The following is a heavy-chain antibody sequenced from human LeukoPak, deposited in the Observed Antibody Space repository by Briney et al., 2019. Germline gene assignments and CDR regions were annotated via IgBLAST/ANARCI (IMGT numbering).Heavy chain of an antibody. Sequence: SETLSLTCAVYGGSFSGYYWSWIRQPPGKGLEWIGEINHSGSTNYNPSLKSRVTISVDKSKNQFSLKLSSVTAADTAVYYCARAPKSLQYYYGMDVWGQGTTVTVSS. J-gene: IGHJ6*02. CDR1: GGSFSGYY. V-gene: IGHV4-34*01. CDR3: ARAPKSLQYYYGMDV. CDR2: INHSGST. D-gene: IGHD3-10*01.